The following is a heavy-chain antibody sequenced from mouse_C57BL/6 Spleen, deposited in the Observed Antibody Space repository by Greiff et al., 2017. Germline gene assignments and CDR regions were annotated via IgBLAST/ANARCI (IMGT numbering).Heavy chain of an antibody. Sequence: EVQLQQSGPELVKPGASVKIPCKASGYTFTDYNMDWVKQSHGKSLEWIGDINPNNGGTIYNQKFKGKATLTVDKSSSTAYMELRSLTSEDTAVYYCARALITTVVAPFDYWGQGTTRTVSS. V-gene: IGHV1-18*01. CDR3: ARALITTVVAPFDY. D-gene: IGHD1-1*01. CDR2: INPNNGGT. J-gene: IGHJ2*01. CDR1: GYTFTDYN.